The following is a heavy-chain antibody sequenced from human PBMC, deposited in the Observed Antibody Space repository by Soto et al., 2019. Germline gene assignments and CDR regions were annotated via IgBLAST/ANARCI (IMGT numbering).Heavy chain of an antibody. Sequence: GGSLRLSCAASGFTFSDYYMSWIRQAPGKGLEWVSYISSSSSYTNYADSVKGRFTISRDNAKNSLYLQMNSLRAEDTAVYYCASPGSGVRDFDYWGQGTLVTVSS. V-gene: IGHV3-11*06. CDR2: ISSSSSYT. J-gene: IGHJ4*02. D-gene: IGHD2-15*01. CDR1: GFTFSDYY. CDR3: ASPGSGVRDFDY.